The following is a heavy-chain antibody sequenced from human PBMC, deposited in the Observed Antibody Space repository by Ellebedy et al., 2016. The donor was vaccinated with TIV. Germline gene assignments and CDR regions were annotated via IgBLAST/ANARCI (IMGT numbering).Heavy chain of an antibody. CDR2: ISGSGGST. D-gene: IGHD2-2*01. Sequence: GESLKISCAASGFTFSSYAMSWVRQAPGKGLEWVSAISGSGGSTYYADSVKGRFVISRDNSKNTLYLQMGSLRAEDMAVYYCARGGGGYCSSTSCYSAQPYYYGMDVWGQGTTVTVSS. J-gene: IGHJ6*02. CDR3: ARGGGGYCSSTSCYSAQPYYYGMDV. CDR1: GFTFSSYA. V-gene: IGHV3-23*01.